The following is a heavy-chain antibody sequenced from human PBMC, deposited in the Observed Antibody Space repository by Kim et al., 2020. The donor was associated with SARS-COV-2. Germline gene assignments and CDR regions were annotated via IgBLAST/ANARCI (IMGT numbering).Heavy chain of an antibody. Sequence: SETLSLTCAVSGGSISSSNWWSWVRQPPGKGLEWIGEIYHSGSTNYNPSLKSRVTISVDKYKNQFSLKLSSVTAADTAVYYCARGFVTDAMYDFWSGYYRYFDYWGQGTLVTVSS. CDR1: GGSISSSNW. J-gene: IGHJ4*02. CDR2: IYHSGST. V-gene: IGHV4-4*02. CDR3: ARGFVTDAMYDFWSGYYRYFDY. D-gene: IGHD3-3*01.